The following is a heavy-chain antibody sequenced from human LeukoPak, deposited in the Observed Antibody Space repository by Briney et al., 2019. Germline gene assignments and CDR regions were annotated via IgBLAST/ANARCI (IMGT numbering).Heavy chain of an antibody. CDR3: ARESPLLWFGELKSWFDP. D-gene: IGHD3-10*01. Sequence: MTSETLSLTCTVSGGSISSYYWSWIRQPPGKGLEWIGYIYYSGSTNYNPSLKSRVTISVDTSKNQFSLKLSSVTAADTAVYYCARESPLLWFGELKSWFDPWGQGTLVTVSS. V-gene: IGHV4-59*01. CDR2: IYYSGST. J-gene: IGHJ5*02. CDR1: GGSISSYY.